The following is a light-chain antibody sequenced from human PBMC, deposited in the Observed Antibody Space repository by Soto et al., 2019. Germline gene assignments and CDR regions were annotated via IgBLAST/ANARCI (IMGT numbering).Light chain of an antibody. J-gene: IGKJ3*01. CDR2: WAS. CDR1: QSVLYSSNNNNY. V-gene: IGKV4-1*01. CDR3: QQYYITPFP. Sequence: DIVMTQSPDSLAVSLGERATINCKSSQSVLYSSNNNNYLAWYQQKPGQPPNLLIYWASTRESGVPDRFSGSGSGTDFTLTISSLQAEDVAVYYFQQYYITPFPFGPGTKVDIK.